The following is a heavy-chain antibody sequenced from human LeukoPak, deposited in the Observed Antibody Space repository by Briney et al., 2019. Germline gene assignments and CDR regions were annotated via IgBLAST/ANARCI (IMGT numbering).Heavy chain of an antibody. CDR1: GGSISSFF. Sequence: SETLSLTCTISGGSISSFFWSWIRQPPGKGLEWIGYINHIGTSTYNPSLRSRVTISIDRSKNQVFLKLTSVTAADTAIYYCATDASSRLDYWGQGILVTVSS. J-gene: IGHJ4*02. CDR3: ATDASSRLDY. CDR2: INHIGTS. D-gene: IGHD6-13*01. V-gene: IGHV4-59*01.